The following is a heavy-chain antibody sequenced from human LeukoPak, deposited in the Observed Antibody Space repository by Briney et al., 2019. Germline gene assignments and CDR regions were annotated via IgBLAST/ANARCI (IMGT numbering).Heavy chain of an antibody. CDR1: GFTFSSYS. CDR3: AREGIPGWSGSHFDY. D-gene: IGHD1-26*01. CDR2: ISSSSSYI. V-gene: IGHV3-21*01. Sequence: GGSLRLSCAASGFTFSSYSMNWVRQAPGKGLEWVSSISSSSSYIHYADSVKGRLTISRDNAKNSLYLQMNSLRAEDTAVYYCAREGIPGWSGSHFDYWGQGTLVTVSS. J-gene: IGHJ4*02.